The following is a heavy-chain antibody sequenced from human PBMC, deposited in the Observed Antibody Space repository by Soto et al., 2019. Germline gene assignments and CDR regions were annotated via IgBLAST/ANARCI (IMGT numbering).Heavy chain of an antibody. J-gene: IGHJ4*02. Sequence: EVQLLESGGGLVQPGGSLRLSCAASGFTFSSYAMSWVRQAPGKGLEWVSSVSGSSGSKSYADSVKGRFTISRENSKSTVYLQMNSLRAEDTAVYFCAKDWCSGTTCYCLENWGQGTLVTVSS. CDR3: AKDWCSGTTCYCLEN. CDR2: VSGSSGSK. CDR1: GFTFSSYA. D-gene: IGHD1-7*01. V-gene: IGHV3-23*01.